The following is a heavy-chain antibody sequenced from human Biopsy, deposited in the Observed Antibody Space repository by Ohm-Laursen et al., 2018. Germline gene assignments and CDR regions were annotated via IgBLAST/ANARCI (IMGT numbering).Heavy chain of an antibody. CDR2: IYHTGST. Sequence: TLSLTCSVSGDSISSGGYYWSWIRQFPGKGLEWIAYIYHTGSTYYNPSLKSRLSIAMDTSKNQFSVSLRSVTAADTAVYYCARADMVTTIVDYWGQGTLVTVSS. J-gene: IGHJ4*02. D-gene: IGHD5-12*01. CDR1: GDSISSGGYY. V-gene: IGHV4-31*03. CDR3: ARADMVTTIVDY.